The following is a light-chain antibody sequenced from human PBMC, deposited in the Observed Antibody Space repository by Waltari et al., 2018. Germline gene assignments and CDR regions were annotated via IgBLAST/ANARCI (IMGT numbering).Light chain of an antibody. CDR1: SSDLGLYDL. J-gene: IGLJ3*02. CDR2: ETT. V-gene: IGLV2-23*01. CDR3: CSFAGRSWL. Sequence: QSALTQPASVSASLGQSLTISCTGTSSDLGLYDLISWYQQHPGKAPKLIIHETTKRPSGVPNRVSGSKSGNTASLTISGLQAEDEADYYCCSFAGRSWLFGGGTKLTVL.